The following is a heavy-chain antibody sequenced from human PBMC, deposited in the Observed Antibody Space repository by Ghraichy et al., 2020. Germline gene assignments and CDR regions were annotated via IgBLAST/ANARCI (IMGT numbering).Heavy chain of an antibody. CDR1: GFTFSSYA. CDR2: ISGSGGST. Sequence: GGSLRLSCAASGFTFSSYAMSWVRQAPGKGLEWVSAISGSGGSTYYADSVKGRFTISRDNSKNTLYLQMNSLRAEDTAVYYCAKDRFYPSGWSDAFDIWGQGTMVTVSS. V-gene: IGHV3-23*01. J-gene: IGHJ3*02. CDR3: AKDRFYPSGWSDAFDI. D-gene: IGHD6-19*01.